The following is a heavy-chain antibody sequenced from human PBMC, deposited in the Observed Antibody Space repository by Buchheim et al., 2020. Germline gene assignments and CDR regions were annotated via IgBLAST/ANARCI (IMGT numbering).Heavy chain of an antibody. J-gene: IGHJ4*01. CDR1: GYTFGSYY. D-gene: IGHD4/OR15-4a*01. CDR3: ARSWDGYGGALDY. Sequence: QVLLVQSGAEVKKLGASAKISCKTSGYTFGSYYMHWVRRAPGQGLEWMGIINPTSADTTYTERLQGRITMTRYTSTTTVYMELSSVRSDDTAVYYCARSWDGYGGALDYWGQGTL. CDR2: INPTSADT. V-gene: IGHV1-46*04.